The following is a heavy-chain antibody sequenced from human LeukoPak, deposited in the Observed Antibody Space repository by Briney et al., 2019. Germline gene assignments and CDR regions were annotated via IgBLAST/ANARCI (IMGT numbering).Heavy chain of an antibody. D-gene: IGHD5-18*01. CDR2: ISSGSSSI. V-gene: IGHV3-48*03. J-gene: IGHJ4*02. CDR1: GFTFSSYE. Sequence: GGSLRLSCAASGFTFSSYEMNWVRQAPGKGLEWVSYISSGSSSIFYADSVKGGFTISRDNAKNSLYLQMNSLRDEDTALYYCARGYVYSYDYWGQGVLVTVSS. CDR3: ARGYVYSYDY.